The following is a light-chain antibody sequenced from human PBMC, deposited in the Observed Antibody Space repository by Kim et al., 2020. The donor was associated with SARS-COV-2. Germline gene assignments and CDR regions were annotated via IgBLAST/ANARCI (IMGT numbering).Light chain of an antibody. J-gene: IGLJ2*01. CDR1: NIGSKS. CDR3: QVWDSSSDHPV. Sequence: SYELTQPPSVSVAPGKTARITCGGNNIGSKSVHWYQQKPGQAPVLVIYYDSDRPSGIPERFSGSNSGNTATLTISRDEAGDEADYYCQVWDSSSDHPVFGGGTKLTVL. CDR2: YDS. V-gene: IGLV3-21*04.